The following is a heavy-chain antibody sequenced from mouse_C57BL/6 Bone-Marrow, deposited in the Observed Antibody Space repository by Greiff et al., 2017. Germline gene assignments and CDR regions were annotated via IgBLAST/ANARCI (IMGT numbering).Heavy chain of an antibody. CDR2: INPGNGGT. J-gene: IGHJ1*03. CDR3: ARVVYYYGSEYFDV. V-gene: IGHV1-53*01. D-gene: IGHD1-1*01. Sequence: QVQLQQPGTELVKPGASVKLSCKASGYTFTSYWMHWVKQRPGQGLEWIGHINPGNGGTNYNEKFKSKATLTVDKSSSTAYMQLSSLTSEDSAGDLYARVVYYYGSEYFDVWGTGTTVTVSS. CDR1: GYTFTSYW.